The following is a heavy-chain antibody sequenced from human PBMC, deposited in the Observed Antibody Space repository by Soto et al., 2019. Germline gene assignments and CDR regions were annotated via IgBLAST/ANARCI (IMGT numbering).Heavy chain of an antibody. Sequence: QVQLVQSGAEVKKPGSSVKVSCKASGGTFSSYAISWVRQAPGQGLEWMGGIIPIFGTANYAQKFQGRVTITADESTSTAYMELSSLRSEDTAVYYCARGGRYCSGGSCYYAFDIRGQGTMVTVSS. CDR2: IIPIFGTA. CDR3: ARGGRYCSGGSCYYAFDI. D-gene: IGHD2-15*01. V-gene: IGHV1-69*01. CDR1: GGTFSSYA. J-gene: IGHJ3*02.